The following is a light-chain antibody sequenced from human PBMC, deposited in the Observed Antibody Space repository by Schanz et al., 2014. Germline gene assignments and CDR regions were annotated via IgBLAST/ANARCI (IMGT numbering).Light chain of an antibody. V-gene: IGKV3-15*01. CDR2: RTS. CDR3: QQYYGLPLT. Sequence: EIVLTQSPAIVSVSPGERATLSCRASQSVTTNLAWYQHKPGQAPRLLIYRTSNRATGVPARFSGSGSGTEFTLTISSLQSEDVAVYYCQQYYGLPLTFGGGTKVEIK. CDR1: QSVTTN. J-gene: IGKJ4*01.